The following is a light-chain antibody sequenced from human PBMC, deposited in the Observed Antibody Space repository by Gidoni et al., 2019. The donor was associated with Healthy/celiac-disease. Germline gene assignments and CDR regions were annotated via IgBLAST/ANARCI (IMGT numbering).Light chain of an antibody. CDR3: MQALQTPRT. V-gene: IGKV2-28*01. CDR2: LGS. J-gene: IGKJ3*01. CDR1: QSLLHSNGYNY. Sequence: DIVMTQFPLSLPVTPGEPASISCRSSQSLLHSNGYNYLDWYLQKPGQSPQLLIYLGSNRASGVPDRFSGSGSGTDFTLKISKVEAEDGGVYYCMQALQTPRTFGPGTKVDIK.